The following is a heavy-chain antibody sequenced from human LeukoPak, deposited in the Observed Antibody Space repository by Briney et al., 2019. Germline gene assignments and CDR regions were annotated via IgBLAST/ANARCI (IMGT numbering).Heavy chain of an antibody. CDR2: IYYSGST. V-gene: IGHV4-30-4*01. D-gene: IGHD3-16*02. CDR3: ARAEGRLRLGELSF. J-gene: IGHJ4*02. Sequence: PSETLSLTCTVSGGSISSGDDYWSWIRQPPGKGLEWIGYIYYSGSTYYNPSLKSRVTISVDTSKNQFSLKLSSVTAADTAVYYCARAEGRLRLGELSFWGQGTLVTVSS. CDR1: GGSISSGDDY.